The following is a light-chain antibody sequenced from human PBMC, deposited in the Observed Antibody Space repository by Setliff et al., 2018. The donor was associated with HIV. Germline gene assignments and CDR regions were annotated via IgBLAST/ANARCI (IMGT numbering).Light chain of an antibody. CDR3: SSYTSSSTYV. Sequence: QSALTQPASVSGSPGQSITISCTGTSSDVGGYNYVSWYQQHADKAPKLMIYDVSNRPSGVSNRFSGSKSGNTASLTISGLQVEDEADYYCSSYTSSSTYVFGTGTKGTVL. CDR2: DVS. V-gene: IGLV2-14*03. J-gene: IGLJ1*01. CDR1: SSDVGGYNY.